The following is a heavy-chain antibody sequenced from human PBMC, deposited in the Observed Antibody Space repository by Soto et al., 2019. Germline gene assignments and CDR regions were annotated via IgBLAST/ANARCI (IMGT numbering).Heavy chain of an antibody. CDR2: ISYDGSNK. D-gene: IGHD6-13*01. CDR3: AKTGRSSQWYFDY. CDR1: GFTFSSYG. J-gene: IGHJ4*02. V-gene: IGHV3-30*18. Sequence: QVQLVESGGGVVQPGRSLRLSCAASGFTFSSYGMHWVRQAPGKGLEWVAVISYDGSNKYYADSVKGRFTISRDNSNITLYLQMNSLRAECTAVYYSAKTGRSSQWYFDYWGQGPLVTVSS.